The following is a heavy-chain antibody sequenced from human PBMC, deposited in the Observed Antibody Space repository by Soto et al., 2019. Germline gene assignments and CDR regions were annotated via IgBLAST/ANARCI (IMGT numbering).Heavy chain of an antibody. J-gene: IGHJ4*02. CDR1: GFTFSSYA. CDR2: ISGSGDTS. Sequence: EVQLLESGGGLVQPGGSLRLSCGVSGFTFSSYAMGWVRQAPGKGLEWVSGISGSGDTSYHADSVRGRFTISRDNSKSTLSLQMTSLIAEDPAISYCAKDYPPPADLYCSHGPCSLNCWGRGTLVTVSS. V-gene: IGHV3-23*01. D-gene: IGHD2-8*01. CDR3: AKDYPPPADLYCSHGPCSLNC.